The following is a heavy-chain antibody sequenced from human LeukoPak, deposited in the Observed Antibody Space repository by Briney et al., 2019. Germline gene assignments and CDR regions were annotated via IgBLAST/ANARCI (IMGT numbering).Heavy chain of an antibody. Sequence: SETLSLTCTVSDGSISTYYWSWIRQPPEKGLEWIAYIYYSGTTIYNPSLKSRVTISVDTSKNQFSLKLSSVTAADTAVYYCARVGYSSGWFDYWGQGPLVTVSS. V-gene: IGHV4-59*01. CDR3: ARVGYSSGWFDY. CDR2: IYYSGTT. D-gene: IGHD6-19*01. J-gene: IGHJ4*02. CDR1: DGSISTYY.